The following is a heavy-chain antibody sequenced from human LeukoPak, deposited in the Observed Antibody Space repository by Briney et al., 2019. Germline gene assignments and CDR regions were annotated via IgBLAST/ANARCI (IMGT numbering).Heavy chain of an antibody. D-gene: IGHD3/OR15-3a*01. V-gene: IGHV4-4*07. J-gene: IGHJ4*02. Sequence: SETLSLTCTVSGGSISSYYWSWIRQPAGKGLEWIGRIYTSGSTNYNPSLKSRVTMSVDTSKNQFSLKLSSVTAADTAVYYCARDWLLYSTHYFDYWGQGTLVTVSS. CDR2: IYTSGST. CDR3: ARDWLLYSTHYFDY. CDR1: GGSISSYY.